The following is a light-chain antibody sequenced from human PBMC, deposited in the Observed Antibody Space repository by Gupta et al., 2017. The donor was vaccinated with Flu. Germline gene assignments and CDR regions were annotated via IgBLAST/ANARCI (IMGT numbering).Light chain of an antibody. CDR2: GAS. V-gene: IGKV3-15*01. Sequence: DIVMTQSPATLSVSPGERATLSCRASQSINSNLAWHQQKPGQAPRLLIYGASTRATGIPGRFSGSGSGTEFTLTISSLQSEDFAIYYCQQYNNWPPGTFGQGTKVKIK. CDR3: QQYNNWPPGT. J-gene: IGKJ1*01. CDR1: QSINSN.